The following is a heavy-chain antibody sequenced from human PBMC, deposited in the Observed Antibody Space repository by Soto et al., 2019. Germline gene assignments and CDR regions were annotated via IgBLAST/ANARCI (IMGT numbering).Heavy chain of an antibody. CDR1: GYSISSGYY. CDR2: IYHSGST. CDR3: ARGGYGDYAKTDFRY. Sequence: SATLSLTCAVSGYSISSGYYWGWIRQPPGKGLEWIGSIYHSGSTYYNPSLKSRVTISVDTSKNQFSLKLSSVTAADTAVYYCARGGYGDYAKTDFRYWGQGTLVTVSS. D-gene: IGHD4-17*01. V-gene: IGHV4-38-2*01. J-gene: IGHJ4*02.